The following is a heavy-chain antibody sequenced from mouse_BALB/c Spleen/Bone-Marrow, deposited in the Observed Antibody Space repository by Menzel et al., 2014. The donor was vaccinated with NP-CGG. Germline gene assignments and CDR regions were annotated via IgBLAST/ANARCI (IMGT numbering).Heavy chain of an antibody. Sequence: VQLQQPGPELVKPGASVKMSCKASGYTFTSYVMHWVKQKPGQGPEWIGYINPYNDGTKYNEKFKGKATLTSDKSSXTAYIYLINLTSKDSSIYYCSIDYFSWFSYWGQRTLVTVS. V-gene: IGHV1-14*01. CDR2: INPYNDGT. CDR3: SIDYFSWFSY. D-gene: IGHD1-1*01. J-gene: IGHJ3*01. CDR1: GYTFTSYV.